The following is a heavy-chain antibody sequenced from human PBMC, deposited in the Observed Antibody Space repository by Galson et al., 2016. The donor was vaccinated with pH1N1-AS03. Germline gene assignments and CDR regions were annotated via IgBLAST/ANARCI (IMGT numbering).Heavy chain of an antibody. CDR1: GFSLPSPGVC. D-gene: IGHD6-13*01. V-gene: IGHV2-70*20. CDR2: IDSDDDK. Sequence: PALVKPTQTLTLTCSFSGFSLPSPGVCVTWVRQPPGKALEWLATIDSDDDKYYTTSLKTRLTISKDTSKNQVVLTMTNMDPVDTATYYCARVWGAAAGYFDYWGPGNLVVVSS. J-gene: IGHJ4*02. CDR3: ARVWGAAAGYFDY.